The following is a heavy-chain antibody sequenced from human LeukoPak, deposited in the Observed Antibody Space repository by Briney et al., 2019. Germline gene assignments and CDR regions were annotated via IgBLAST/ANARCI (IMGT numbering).Heavy chain of an antibody. CDR2: ISYDGSNK. V-gene: IGHV3-30*18. Sequence: GGSLRLSCAASGFTFSSYGMHWVRQAPGKGLEWVAVISYDGSNKYYADSVKGRLTISRDNSKNTLYLQMNSLRAEDTAVYYCAKDLAGTVPYYFDYWGQGTLVTVSS. J-gene: IGHJ4*02. D-gene: IGHD6-13*01. CDR3: AKDLAGTVPYYFDY. CDR1: GFTFSSYG.